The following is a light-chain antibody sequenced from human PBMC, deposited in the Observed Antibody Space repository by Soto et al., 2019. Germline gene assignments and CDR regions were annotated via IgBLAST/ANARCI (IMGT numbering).Light chain of an antibody. CDR1: QSVSSN. Sequence: EIVLTQSPATLSVSPGERATLSCRASQSVSSNLAWYQQKPGQAPRLLIYGASTRATGIPARFSGSGSGTEFTLTVSSLQSEDFAVYYCQQYNNWPPITXGQGTRLEIK. CDR2: GAS. CDR3: QQYNNWPPIT. V-gene: IGKV3-15*01. J-gene: IGKJ5*01.